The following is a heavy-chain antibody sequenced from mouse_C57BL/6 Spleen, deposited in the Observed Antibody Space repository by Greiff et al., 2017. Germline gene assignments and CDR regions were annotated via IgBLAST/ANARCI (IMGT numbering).Heavy chain of an antibody. CDR2: ISYSGST. V-gene: IGHV3-1*01. CDR1: GYSITSGYD. Sequence: VQLKQSGPGMVKPSQSLSLTCTVTGYSITSGYDWHWIRHFPGNKLEWMGYISYSGSTNYNPSLKSRISITHDTSKNHFFLKLNSVTTEDTATYYCARAEYYFDYWGQGTTLTVSS. CDR3: ARAEYYFDY. J-gene: IGHJ2*01.